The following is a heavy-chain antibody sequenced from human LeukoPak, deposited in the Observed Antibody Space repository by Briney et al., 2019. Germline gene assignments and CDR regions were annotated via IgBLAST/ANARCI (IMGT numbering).Heavy chain of an antibody. CDR2: IYPGDSDT. CDR3: ARLGGYCGGDCYDYYYYMDV. Sequence: GESLKISCKGSGYSFTSYWIGWVRQMPGKGLEWMGIIYPGDSDTRYSPSFQGQVTISADKSISTAYLQWSSLKASDTAMYYCARLGGYCGGDCYDYYYYMDVWGKGTTVTISS. CDR1: GYSFTSYW. D-gene: IGHD2-21*02. J-gene: IGHJ6*03. V-gene: IGHV5-51*01.